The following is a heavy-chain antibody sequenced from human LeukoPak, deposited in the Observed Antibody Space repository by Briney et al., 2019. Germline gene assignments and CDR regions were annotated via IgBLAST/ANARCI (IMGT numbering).Heavy chain of an antibody. J-gene: IGHJ6*02. Sequence: GGPLKFSCEASGLPFSSNGINGVRKAPGKGLEGVAVLWYDGSNKYYADSVKGRFTISRDNSKNTLYLQMNSLRAEDTAVYYCARGSFGIGGRYYYGMDVWGQGTTVTVSS. CDR3: ARGSFGIGGRYYYGMDV. CDR1: GLPFSSNG. D-gene: IGHD3-10*01. V-gene: IGHV3-33*01. CDR2: LWYDGSNK.